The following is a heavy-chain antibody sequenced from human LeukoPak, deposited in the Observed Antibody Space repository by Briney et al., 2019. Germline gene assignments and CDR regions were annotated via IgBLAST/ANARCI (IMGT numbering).Heavy chain of an antibody. CDR3: ASRRRFGELLHPSFDH. J-gene: IGHJ4*02. CDR2: ISGSGGST. V-gene: IGHV3-23*01. Sequence: GGSLRLSCAASGFTFSSYAMSWVRQAPGKGLEWVSAISGSGGSTYYADSVKGRFTISRDNSKNTLYLQMNSLRAEDTAVYYCASRRRFGELLHPSFDHWGQGTLVTVSS. CDR1: GFTFSSYA. D-gene: IGHD3-10*01.